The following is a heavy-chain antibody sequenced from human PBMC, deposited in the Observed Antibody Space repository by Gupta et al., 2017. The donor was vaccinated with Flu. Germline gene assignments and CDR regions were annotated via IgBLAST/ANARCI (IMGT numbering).Heavy chain of an antibody. D-gene: IGHD1-26*01. V-gene: IGHV3-20*04. CDR1: GFKFDEYG. Sequence: EVQLVESGGGVVRPGGSLRLSCAASGFKFDEYGMSWVRQVPGKGLEWVSGMNWNGGSTGYVDFVKGRFTISRDNAKNSLHLQMNSLRAEDTAVYYCGRVGLSGLYYVGFVDYWGQGTLGTVSS. J-gene: IGHJ4*02. CDR3: GRVGLSGLYYVGFVDY. CDR2: MNWNGGST.